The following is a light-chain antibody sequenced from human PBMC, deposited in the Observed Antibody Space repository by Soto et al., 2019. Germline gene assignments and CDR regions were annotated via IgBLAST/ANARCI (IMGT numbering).Light chain of an antibody. CDR3: QEHNGDLPVA. J-gene: IGKJ3*01. CDR1: QAIDQS. Sequence: DIQMTQSPSSLSASVGDRVTITCRASQAIDQSAAWYHQKPGQVPKLLIYAASTLHSGVPSRFSGSGSGAYFTLTITGLQPEDVATYYCQEHNGDLPVAFGPGTTVDV. CDR2: AAS. V-gene: IGKV1-27*01.